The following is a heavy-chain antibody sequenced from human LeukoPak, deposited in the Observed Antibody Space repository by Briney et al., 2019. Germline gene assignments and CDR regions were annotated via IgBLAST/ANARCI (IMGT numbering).Heavy chain of an antibody. CDR1: GGSISSGSYY. J-gene: IGHJ4*02. Sequence: PSETLSLTCTVSGGSISSGSYYWSWIRQPAGKGLEWIGRIYTSGSTNYNPSLKSRVTISVDTSKNQFSLKLSSVTAADTAVYYCARGGYCGGDCYFYYWGQGTLVTVSS. CDR3: ARGGYCGGDCYFYY. CDR2: IYTSGST. V-gene: IGHV4-61*02. D-gene: IGHD2-21*02.